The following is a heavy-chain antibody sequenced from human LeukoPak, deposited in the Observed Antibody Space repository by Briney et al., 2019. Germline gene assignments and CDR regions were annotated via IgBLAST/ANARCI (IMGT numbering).Heavy chain of an antibody. Sequence: ASVKVSCKASGYTFTSYYMHWVRQAPGQGLEWMGIINPSGGSTSCAQKFQGRVTMTRDTSTSTVYMELSSLRSEDTAVYYCARDSREISSGWYLTSDWGQGTLVTVSS. D-gene: IGHD6-19*01. J-gene: IGHJ4*02. CDR3: ARDSREISSGWYLTSD. CDR2: INPSGGST. V-gene: IGHV1-46*01. CDR1: GYTFTSYY.